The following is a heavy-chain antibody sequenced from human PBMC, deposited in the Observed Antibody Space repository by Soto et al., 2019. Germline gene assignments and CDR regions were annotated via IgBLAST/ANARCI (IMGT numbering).Heavy chain of an antibody. CDR2: IKSATDGGTT. D-gene: IGHD3-3*01. CDR1: GFSFTSAW. Sequence: EVQVVESGGGFVEPGGSLRLSCATSGFSFTSAWLTWVRQAPGKGLEWVGRIKSATDGGTTAFAAPVKDRFTMSRDDAENTESLQTNILKTENTAMYYCIAQVTISAAPFIYWGQGILVTVAS. J-gene: IGHJ4*02. V-gene: IGHV3-15*07. CDR3: IAQVTISAAPFIY.